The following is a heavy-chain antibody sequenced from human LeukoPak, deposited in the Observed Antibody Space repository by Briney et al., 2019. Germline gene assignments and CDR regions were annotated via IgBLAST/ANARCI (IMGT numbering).Heavy chain of an antibody. CDR3: ARSDIVVVTAIFDY. CDR2: IIPIFGTA. V-gene: IGHV1-69*13. D-gene: IGHD2-21*02. CDR1: GGTFSSYA. Sequence: GASVKVSCKASGGTFSSYAISWVRQAPGQGLEWMGGIIPIFGTANYAQKFQGRVTITADESTSTAYMELSSLRSEDTAVYYCARSDIVVVTAIFDYWGREPWSPSPQ. J-gene: IGHJ4*02.